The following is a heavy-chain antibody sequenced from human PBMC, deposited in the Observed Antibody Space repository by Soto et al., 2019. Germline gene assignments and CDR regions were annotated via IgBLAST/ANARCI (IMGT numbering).Heavy chain of an antibody. V-gene: IGHV4-39*01. CDR2: MYYTGNK. J-gene: IGHJ5*02. D-gene: IGHD6-6*01. CDR3: ARRSSSSLGSLFDP. Sequence: QLQLQEPGPGLVQPAETLSLTCTVSGGSISSSTYYWDWIRQPPGKGLEWIGAMYYTGNKNYNPSLESRVTMSVDTSKNQFSLKLSSVTPTDTAVYYCARRSSSSLGSLFDPWGRGILVTVSS. CDR1: GGSISSSTYY.